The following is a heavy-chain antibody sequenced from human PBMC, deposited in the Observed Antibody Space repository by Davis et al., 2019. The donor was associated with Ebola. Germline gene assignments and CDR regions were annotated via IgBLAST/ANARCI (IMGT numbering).Heavy chain of an antibody. J-gene: IGHJ5*02. CDR2: ISYDGSNK. D-gene: IGHD6-19*01. Sequence: GESLKISCAASGFTFSSYGMHWVRQAPGKGLEWVAVISYDGSNKYYADSVKGRFTISRDNSKNTLYLQMNSLRAEDTAVYYCARDLSPRTYSSGWYASGLDPWGQGTLVTVSS. CDR1: GFTFSSYG. CDR3: ARDLSPRTYSSGWYASGLDP. V-gene: IGHV3-30*03.